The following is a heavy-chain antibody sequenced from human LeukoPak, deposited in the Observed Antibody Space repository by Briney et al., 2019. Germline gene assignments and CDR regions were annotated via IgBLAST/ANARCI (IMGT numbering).Heavy chain of an antibody. CDR2: MNPASGNT. D-gene: IGHD4-17*01. CDR3: ARDSLPRDYGDPRDYYYYMDV. J-gene: IGHJ6*03. Sequence: ASVKVSCKASGYTFTNYDINWVRQAPGQGLEWMGWMNPASGNTGYAQKFQSRVTITRNTSISTAYMELSSLRSEGTAVYYCARDSLPRDYGDPRDYYYYMDVWGKGTTVTVSS. CDR1: GYTFTNYD. V-gene: IGHV1-8*01.